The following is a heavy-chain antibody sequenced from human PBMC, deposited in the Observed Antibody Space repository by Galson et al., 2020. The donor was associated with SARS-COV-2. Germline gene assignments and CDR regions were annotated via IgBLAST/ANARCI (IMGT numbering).Heavy chain of an antibody. CDR1: GYSIFSDYY. V-gene: IGHV4-38-2*02. Sequence: SQTLSLTCTVSGYSIFSDYYWGWVRQPPGKGLEWIGSIHHSGITYYNASLRSRVTISVDTSKNQFSLKLNSVTAADTAVYYCARDPWEGDRTDYDPHWGQGTLVTVSS. CDR3: ARDPWEGDRTDYDPH. J-gene: IGHJ4*02. CDR2: IHHSGIT. D-gene: IGHD3-16*01.